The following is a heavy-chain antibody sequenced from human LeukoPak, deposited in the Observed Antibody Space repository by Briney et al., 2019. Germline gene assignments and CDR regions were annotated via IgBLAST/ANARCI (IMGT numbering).Heavy chain of an antibody. CDR3: ASTSNSGSYYSPFDY. J-gene: IGHJ4*02. Sequence: SETRSLTCTVSGGSISSSSYYWGWIRQPPGKGLEWIGSIYFSGSTYYNPSLTSRVTISVDTSKNQFPLTLSSVTAADTAVYYCASTSNSGSYYSPFDYWGQGTLVTVSS. D-gene: IGHD1-26*01. V-gene: IGHV4-39*01. CDR2: IYFSGST. CDR1: GGSISSSSYY.